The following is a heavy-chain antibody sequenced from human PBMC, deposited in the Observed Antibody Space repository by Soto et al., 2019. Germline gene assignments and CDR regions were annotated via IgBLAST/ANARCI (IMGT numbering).Heavy chain of an antibody. D-gene: IGHD6-6*01. V-gene: IGHV4-31*03. CDR1: GGSISSGGYY. CDR2: IYYSGST. Sequence: TLSLTCTVSGGSISSGGYYWSWIRQHPGKGLEWIGYIYYSGSTYYNPSLKSRVTISVDTSKNQFSLKLSSVTAADTAVYYCARDRRYSSSPGGMDVWGQGTTVTVSS. CDR3: ARDRRYSSSPGGMDV. J-gene: IGHJ6*02.